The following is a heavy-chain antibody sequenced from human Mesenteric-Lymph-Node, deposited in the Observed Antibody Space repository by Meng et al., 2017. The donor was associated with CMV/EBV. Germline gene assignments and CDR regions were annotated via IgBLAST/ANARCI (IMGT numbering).Heavy chain of an antibody. V-gene: IGHV3-30*02. D-gene: IGHD6-6*01. CDR1: GFTFSSYG. J-gene: IGHJ6*02. Sequence: GGSLRLSCAASGFTFSSYGMHWVRQAPGKGLEWVAFIRYDGSNKYYADSVKGRFTISRDNSKNTMYLQMNSLRVEDTAVYYCASEYSSSSGYYGMDVWGQGTTVTVSS. CDR2: IRYDGSNK. CDR3: ASEYSSSSGYYGMDV.